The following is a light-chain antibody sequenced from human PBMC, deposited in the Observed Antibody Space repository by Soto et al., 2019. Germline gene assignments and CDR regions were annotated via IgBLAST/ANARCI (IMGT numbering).Light chain of an antibody. CDR1: QSVRTN. J-gene: IGKJ1*01. V-gene: IGKV3-20*01. CDR3: QQHISSPRT. Sequence: EVMMTQFPDTVSVTPGETVTLSCGASQSVRTNLAWYQQRPGQAPRLLIHCASSRATGIPDRFSGSGSGTNFTLTISRLEPEDFAVYYCQQHISSPRTFGQGTKVDIK. CDR2: CAS.